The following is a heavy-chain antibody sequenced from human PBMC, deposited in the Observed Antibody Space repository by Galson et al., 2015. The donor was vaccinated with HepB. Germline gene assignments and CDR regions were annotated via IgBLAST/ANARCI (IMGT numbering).Heavy chain of an antibody. V-gene: IGHV3-7*01. CDR1: GFTFSTYW. J-gene: IGHJ6*02. Sequence: SLRLSCAASGFTFSTYWMNWVRQALGKGLEWVANIEHDGTDKYYADSVKGRFTISRDNAKNSLYLQMNSLRAEDTAVYYCARAERDAAGWNYYYGMDVWGQGTTVTVSS. CDR2: IEHDGTDK. D-gene: IGHD6-19*01. CDR3: ARAERDAAGWNYYYGMDV.